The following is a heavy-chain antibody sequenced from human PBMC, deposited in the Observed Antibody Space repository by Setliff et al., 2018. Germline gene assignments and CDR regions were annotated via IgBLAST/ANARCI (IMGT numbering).Heavy chain of an antibody. V-gene: IGHV3-33*08. CDR2: IWDDGGNK. CDR3: ARTCSGSGCYAGLES. CDR1: GFTFSTYR. J-gene: IGHJ4*02. D-gene: IGHD2-15*01. Sequence: PGGSLRLSCAASGFTFSTYRMHWVRQAPGKGLEWVAVIWDDGGNKYHADSVKDRFTISRDNSKNTLYLQMNSLRPEDTAVYYCARTCSGSGCYAGLESWGQGTPVTVSS.